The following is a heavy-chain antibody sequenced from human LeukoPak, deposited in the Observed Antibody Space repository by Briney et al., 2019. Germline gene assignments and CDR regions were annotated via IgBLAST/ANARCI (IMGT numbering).Heavy chain of an antibody. Sequence: SGGSLRLSCAASGFTFSSYAMSWVRQAPGKGLEWVSAISGSGGSTYYADSVKGRFTISRDNSKNTLYLQMNSLRAEDTAVYFCGAQLWLPYFNYWGQGTLVTVSS. V-gene: IGHV3-23*01. J-gene: IGHJ4*02. D-gene: IGHD5-18*01. CDR2: ISGSGGST. CDR3: GAQLWLPYFNY. CDR1: GFTFSSYA.